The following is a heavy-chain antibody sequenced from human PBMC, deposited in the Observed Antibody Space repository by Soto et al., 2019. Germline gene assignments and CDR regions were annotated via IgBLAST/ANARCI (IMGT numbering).Heavy chain of an antibody. Sequence: QVQLQESGPAPVKPSETLSLTCTVSGDSISSYYWSWIRQPPGKGLEWIGYIYYTGSTNYNPSLKSRVTISVDTSKKQFSLKLSSVTAADTAVYYCARGSTSWSPWGQGTLVTVSS. CDR2: IYYTGST. CDR1: GDSISSYY. V-gene: IGHV4-59*01. CDR3: ARGSTSWSP. J-gene: IGHJ5*02. D-gene: IGHD6-13*01.